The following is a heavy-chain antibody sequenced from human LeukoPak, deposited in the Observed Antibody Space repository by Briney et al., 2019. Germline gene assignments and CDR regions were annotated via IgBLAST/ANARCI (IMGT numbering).Heavy chain of an antibody. Sequence: GASVKVSCKASGGTFSSYAISWVRQAPGQGLEWMGRIIPILGIANYAQKFQGRVTITADKSTSTAYMELSSLRSEDTAVYYCATLAYYYDSGGQIDYWGQGTLVTVSS. J-gene: IGHJ4*02. CDR2: IIPILGIA. D-gene: IGHD3-22*01. CDR3: ATLAYYYDSGGQIDY. V-gene: IGHV1-69*04. CDR1: GGTFSSYA.